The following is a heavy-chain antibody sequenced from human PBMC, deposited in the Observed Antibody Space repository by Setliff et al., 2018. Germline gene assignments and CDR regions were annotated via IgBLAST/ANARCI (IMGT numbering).Heavy chain of an antibody. V-gene: IGHV1-2*02. D-gene: IGHD2-15*01. J-gene: IGHJ4*02. CDR2: INLHSGGT. CDR1: EFTFTDHY. Sequence: GASVKVSCKASEFTFTDHYMHWVRQAPGQGPEWMGWINLHSGGTNYAQKFQDRVTMTSDTSITTAYMELSSLTSDDRAIYYCARGRIGSTWTGDYWGQGTQVTVSS. CDR3: ARGRIGSTWTGDY.